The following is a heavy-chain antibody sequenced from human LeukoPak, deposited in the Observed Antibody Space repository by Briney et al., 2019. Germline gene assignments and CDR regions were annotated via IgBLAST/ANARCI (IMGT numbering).Heavy chain of an antibody. CDR3: ARSGGTYYYDSSGYYATGYYFDY. CDR1: GGSISSYY. V-gene: IGHV4-59*01. CDR2: IYYSGST. J-gene: IGHJ4*02. Sequence: SETLSLTCTVSGGSISSYYWSRIRQPPGKGLEWIGYIYYSGSTNYNPSLESRVTISVDTSKNQFSLKLSSVTAADTAVYYCARSGGTYYYDSSGYYATGYYFDYWGQGTLVTVSS. D-gene: IGHD3-22*01.